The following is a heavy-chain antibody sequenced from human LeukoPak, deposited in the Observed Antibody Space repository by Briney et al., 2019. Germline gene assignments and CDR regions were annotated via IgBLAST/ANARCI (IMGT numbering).Heavy chain of an antibody. J-gene: IGHJ6*03. Sequence: SVKVSCKASGGTFSSYAISWVRQAPGQRLEWMGGIIPIFGTANYAQKFQGRVTITADESTSTAYMELSSLRSEDTAVYYCARGAAFWCGYYVEDDPRPYYMDVWGKGTTVTVSS. CDR2: IIPIFGTA. CDR1: GGTFSSYA. D-gene: IGHD3-3*01. V-gene: IGHV1-69*13. CDR3: ARGAAFWCGYYVEDDPRPYYMDV.